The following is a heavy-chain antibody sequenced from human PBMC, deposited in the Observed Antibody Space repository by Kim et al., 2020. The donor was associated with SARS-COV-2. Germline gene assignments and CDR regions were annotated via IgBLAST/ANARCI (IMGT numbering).Heavy chain of an antibody. D-gene: IGHD2-15*01. J-gene: IGHJ4*02. CDR3: AKDLGGGDY. Sequence: GNTNHARKLQGRVTMTTDTSTSTAYMELRSLGSDDTAVYYCAKDLGGGDYWGQGTLVTVSS. V-gene: IGHV1-18*01. CDR2: GNT.